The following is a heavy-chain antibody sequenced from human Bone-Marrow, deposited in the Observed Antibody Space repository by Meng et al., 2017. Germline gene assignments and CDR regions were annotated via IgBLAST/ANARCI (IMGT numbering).Heavy chain of an antibody. CDR1: GFSFTDAW. V-gene: IGHV3-15*01. Sequence: EVLVVESGGGLVKPGGSLRLSCVASGFSFTDAWMSWVRQAPGKGLEWVGRIKRNSDGGTTDYAAPVKGRFTISRDDSKNTLFLQMNSLITEDTAVYFCATGAAAADHWGQGTLVTVSS. CDR2: IKRNSDGGTT. J-gene: IGHJ4*02. CDR3: ATGAAAADH. D-gene: IGHD6-13*01.